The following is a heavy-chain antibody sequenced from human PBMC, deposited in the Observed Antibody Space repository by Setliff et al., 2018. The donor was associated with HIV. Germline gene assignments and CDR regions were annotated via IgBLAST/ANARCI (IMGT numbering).Heavy chain of an antibody. J-gene: IGHJ4*03. CDR1: GYSISSGYF. Sequence: SETLSLTCDVSGYSISSGYFWGWIRQFPGTGLQWIGRVYHGGTTNYNPTLRSRVTISTDASKNQFSLKLKSVSAADTAVYFCARDRALRFSQSPSSHYFDCWGQGTLVTVSS. D-gene: IGHD3-3*01. CDR3: ARDRALRFSQSPSSHYFDC. V-gene: IGHV4-38-2*01. CDR2: VYHGGTT.